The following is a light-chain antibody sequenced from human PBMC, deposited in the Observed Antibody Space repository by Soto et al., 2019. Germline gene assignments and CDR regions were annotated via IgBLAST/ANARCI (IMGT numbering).Light chain of an antibody. J-gene: IGKJ3*01. Sequence: EIVLTQSPDTLSVSPGERATLSCRASQSITEKVVWYQQKPGQAPRLLISGASSRATGIPDRFSGSGSGTDFTLTISRLAPEDFAVYYCQQYGSIPFTFGPGTKVDIK. CDR1: QSITEK. CDR3: QQYGSIPFT. V-gene: IGKV3-20*01. CDR2: GAS.